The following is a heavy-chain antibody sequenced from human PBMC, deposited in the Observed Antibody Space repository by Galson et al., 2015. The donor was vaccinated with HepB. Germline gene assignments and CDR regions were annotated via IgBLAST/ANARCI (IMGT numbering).Heavy chain of an antibody. CDR3: AKDVVREHYGSGTFLN. CDR2: MNGYDSGA. CDR1: GFNFMNYA. V-gene: IGHV3-23*01. J-gene: IGHJ4*02. D-gene: IGHD3-10*01. Sequence: SLRLSCAASGFNFMNYAMSWVRQVPGRGLEWVSSMNGYDSGAYYADSVQGRFTISRDNSKNTLYLQMNSLRVEDTAVYFRAKDVVREHYGSGTFLNWGQGALVTVSS.